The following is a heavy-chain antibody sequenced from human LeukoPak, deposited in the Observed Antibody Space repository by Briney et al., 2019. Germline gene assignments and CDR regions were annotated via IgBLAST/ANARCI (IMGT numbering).Heavy chain of an antibody. Sequence: PGGSLRLSCVASGFTFSSYGMHWVRQAPGKGLEWVGRIKSKSDGGTIEYAESVKGRFIISRDDSKNTMYLQIQSLKIEDTAVYYCTTTHSSGFDHWGQGTLVTVSS. CDR1: GFTFSSYG. CDR3: TTTHSSGFDH. CDR2: IKSKSDGGTI. D-gene: IGHD3-22*01. V-gene: IGHV3-15*07. J-gene: IGHJ4*02.